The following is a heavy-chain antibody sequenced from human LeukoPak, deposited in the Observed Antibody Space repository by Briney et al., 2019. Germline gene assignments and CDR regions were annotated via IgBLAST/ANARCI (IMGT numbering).Heavy chain of an antibody. D-gene: IGHD3-10*01. CDR2: IIPIFGTA. CDR3: ATARLYYYGSGSYSGYYYMDV. Sequence: GASVKVSCKASGGTFSSYAISWVRQAPGQGLEWMGGIIPIFGTANYAQKFQGRVTITTDESTSTAYMELSSLRSEDTAVYYCATARLYYYGSGSYSGYYYMDVWGKGTTVTVSS. CDR1: GGTFSSYA. J-gene: IGHJ6*03. V-gene: IGHV1-69*05.